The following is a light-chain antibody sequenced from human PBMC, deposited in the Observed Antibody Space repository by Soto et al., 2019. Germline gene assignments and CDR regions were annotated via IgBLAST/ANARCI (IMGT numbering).Light chain of an antibody. V-gene: IGKV1-39*01. CDR1: ETIGTY. Sequence: DIQMPQSPSTLSASVGDRVIITCRADETIGTYLNWYQLKPGKAPKLLIFAASSLQSGVPLRFSGSGSGTDFTLTISSLQPADFATYCCHQSYSTPHTFGQGTRL. CDR2: AAS. CDR3: HQSYSTPHT. J-gene: IGKJ2*01.